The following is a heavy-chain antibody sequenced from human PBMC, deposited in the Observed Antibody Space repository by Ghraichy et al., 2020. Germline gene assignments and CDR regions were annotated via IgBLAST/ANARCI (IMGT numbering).Heavy chain of an antibody. CDR2: IYYSGST. CDR1: GGSISSYY. J-gene: IGHJ3*02. D-gene: IGHD3-22*01. Sequence: SETLSLTCTVSGGSISSYYWSWIRQPPGKGLEWIGYIYYSGSTNYNPSLKSRVTISVDTSKNQFSLKLSSVTAADTAVYYCARRYHDSSGQWGAFDIWGQGTLVTFSS. V-gene: IGHV4-59*08. CDR3: ARRYHDSSGQWGAFDI.